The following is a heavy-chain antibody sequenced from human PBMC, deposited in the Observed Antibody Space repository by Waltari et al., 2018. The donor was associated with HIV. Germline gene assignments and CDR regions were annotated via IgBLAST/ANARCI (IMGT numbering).Heavy chain of an antibody. CDR2: IYYSGST. CDR3: AARAILTRTERYFDL. D-gene: IGHD3-9*01. Sequence: QLQLQESGPGLVKPSETLSLTCTVSGGSISSSSYYWGWIRQPPGKGLEWIGSIYYSGSTYYNPSLKSRVTISVDTSKNQFSLKLSSVTAADTAVYYCAARAILTRTERYFDLWGRGTLVTVSS. J-gene: IGHJ2*01. V-gene: IGHV4-39*01. CDR1: GGSISSSSYY.